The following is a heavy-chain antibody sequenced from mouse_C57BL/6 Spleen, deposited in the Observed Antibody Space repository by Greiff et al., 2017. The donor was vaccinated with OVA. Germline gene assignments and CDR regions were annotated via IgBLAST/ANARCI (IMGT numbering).Heavy chain of an antibody. V-gene: IGHV1-59*01. J-gene: IGHJ4*01. CDR3: GGFYAMDY. CDR1: GYTFTSYW. CDR2: IDPSDSYT. Sequence: VQLQQPGAELVRPGTSVKLSCKASGYTFTSYWMHWVKQRPGQGLEWIGVIDPSDSYTNYNQKFKGKATLTVDTSSSTAYMQPSSLTSEDAAVYYCGGFYAMDYWGQGTSVTVSS.